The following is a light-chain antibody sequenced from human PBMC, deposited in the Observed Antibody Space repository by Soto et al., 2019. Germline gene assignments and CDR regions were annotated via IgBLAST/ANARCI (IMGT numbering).Light chain of an antibody. CDR1: QSISSW. V-gene: IGKV1-5*03. CDR3: QEYNSYWS. J-gene: IGKJ1*01. Sequence: DIQMNQSPSTLSASIGDRVTITCRASQSISSWLAWYQQKPGKAPKLLIYKASSLESGVPSRFSGSGSGTEFTLTISSLQPDDFATYYCQEYNSYWSFGQGTKVE. CDR2: KAS.